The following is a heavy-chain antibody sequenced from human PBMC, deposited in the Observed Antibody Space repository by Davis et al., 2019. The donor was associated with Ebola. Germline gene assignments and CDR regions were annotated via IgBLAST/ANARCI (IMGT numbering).Heavy chain of an antibody. CDR3: ARGSGVWFGELLISQSGNDY. CDR2: MNPNSGNT. CDR1: GYTFTSYD. V-gene: IGHV1-8*01. D-gene: IGHD3-10*01. J-gene: IGHJ4*02. Sequence: AASVKVSCKASGYTFTSYDINWVRQATGQGLEWMGWMNPNSGNTGYAQKFQGRVTMPRNTSLSTAYMELSSLRSGDTAVYYCARGSGVWFGELLISQSGNDYWGQGTLVTVSS.